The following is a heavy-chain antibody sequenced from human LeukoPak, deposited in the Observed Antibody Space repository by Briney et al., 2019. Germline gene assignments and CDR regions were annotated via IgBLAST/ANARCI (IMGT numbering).Heavy chain of an antibody. CDR1: GFTFSSYA. V-gene: IGHV3-23*01. D-gene: IGHD2-2*01. CDR3: AKGNCSSTSCYYYYGMDV. J-gene: IGHJ6*02. CDR2: ITNSGGST. Sequence: GGSLRLSCAASGFTFSSYAMSWARQAPGKGLEWVSAITNSGGSTYYADSVKGRFTISRDNSKNTLYLQMNSLRAEDTAVYYCAKGNCSSTSCYYYYGMDVWGQGTTVTVSS.